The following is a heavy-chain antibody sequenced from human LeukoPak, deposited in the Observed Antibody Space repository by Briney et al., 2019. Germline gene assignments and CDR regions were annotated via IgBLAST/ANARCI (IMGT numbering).Heavy chain of an antibody. CDR3: AREGSYCVGGDCYSFDF. V-gene: IGHV1-2*02. CDR1: GYRFISNY. J-gene: IGHJ4*02. Sequence: GASVKVSCKASGYRFISNYIQWVRQAPGLRPEWMGWMHPGNGNTRYAEKFPGRVTMTRDTSINTAYMDLNSLRSDDTAVYYCAREGSYCVGGDCYSFDFWGQGTLITVSS. CDR2: MHPGNGNT. D-gene: IGHD2-21*02.